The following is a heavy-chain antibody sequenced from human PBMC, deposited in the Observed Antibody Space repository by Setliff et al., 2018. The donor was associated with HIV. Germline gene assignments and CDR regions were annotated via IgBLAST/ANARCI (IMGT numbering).Heavy chain of an antibody. CDR2: IGTGGDT. J-gene: IGHJ6*02. CDR1: GFAFSDYD. V-gene: IGHV3-13*01. D-gene: IGHD6-6*01. Sequence: GGSLRLSCATSGFAFSDYDFHWVRQVTGEGLEWVSAIGTGGDTYYADSVKGRFTISRENAKNSLYLQMNNVRAGDTAVYYCTRELNGRTSSHYYFGLDVWGQGTTVTVSS. CDR3: TRELNGRTSSHYYFGLDV.